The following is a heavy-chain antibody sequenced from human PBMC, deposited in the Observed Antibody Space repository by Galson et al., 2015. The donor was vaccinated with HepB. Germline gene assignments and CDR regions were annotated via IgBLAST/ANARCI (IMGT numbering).Heavy chain of an antibody. D-gene: IGHD2-2*01. J-gene: IGHJ4*02. CDR3: AKARCTTTSCYGGDFDY. Sequence: SLRLSCAASGFTFSNYAMSWVHQAPGKGLEWVSSISGSGGSTYYADSVKGRFTISRDNSKNTIYMQMNSLSAEDTAIYYCAKARCTTTSCYGGDFDYWGQGTLVTVSS. V-gene: IGHV3-23*01. CDR1: GFTFSNYA. CDR2: ISGSGGST.